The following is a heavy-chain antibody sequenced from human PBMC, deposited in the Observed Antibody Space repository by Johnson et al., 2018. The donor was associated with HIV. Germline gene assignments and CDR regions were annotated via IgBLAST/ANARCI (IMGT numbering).Heavy chain of an antibody. V-gene: IGHV3-NL1*01. D-gene: IGHD3-10*01. CDR2: IYSGGST. CDR3: AKANVSGSYWAFDI. J-gene: IGHJ3*02. Sequence: QMQLVESGGGVVQPGGSLRLSCAASGFTFDDYAMHWVRQAPGKGLEWVSVIYSGGSTYYADSVKGRFTISRDNSKNTLYLQMNSLRAEDTAVYYCAKANVSGSYWAFDIWGQGTMVTVSS. CDR1: GFTFDDYA.